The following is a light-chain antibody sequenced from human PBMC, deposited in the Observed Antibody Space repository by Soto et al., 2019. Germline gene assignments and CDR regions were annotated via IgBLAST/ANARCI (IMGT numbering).Light chain of an antibody. CDR2: DVS. CDR1: QSVDNY. Sequence: EIVLTQSPATLSLSPGERATLSCRASQSVDNYLAWYQQKPGQAPRLLIYDVSNRATGTPARFSGSGSGTDFTLSISSLEPEDFAVYYCQPYNNWPLTFGGGTKVDIK. J-gene: IGKJ4*01. CDR3: QPYNNWPLT. V-gene: IGKV3-11*01.